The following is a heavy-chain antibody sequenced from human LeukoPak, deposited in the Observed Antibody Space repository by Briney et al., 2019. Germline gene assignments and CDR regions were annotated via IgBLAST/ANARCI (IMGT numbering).Heavy chain of an antibody. J-gene: IGHJ6*03. D-gene: IGHD6-13*01. V-gene: IGHV4-59*01. CDR3: AGRYSSSWYYYYMDV. CDR1: GGSISSYY. Sequence: PSETLSLTFTVSGGSISSYYWSWIRQPPAKGLEWIGYIYYSGSTNYNPSLKSRVTISVDTSKNQFSLKLSSVTAADTAVYYCAGRYSSSWYYYYMDVWGKGTTVTVSS. CDR2: IYYSGST.